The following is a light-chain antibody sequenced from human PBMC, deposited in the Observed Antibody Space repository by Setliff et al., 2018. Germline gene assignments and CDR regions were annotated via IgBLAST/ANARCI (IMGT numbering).Light chain of an antibody. CDR1: SSDVGGYNY. V-gene: IGLV2-8*01. Sequence: QSALTQPPSASGSPGQSVTISCTGTSSDVGGYNYVSWCQQHPGKAPKLMIYEVSKRPSGVPDRFSGSKSGNTASLTVSGLQAEDEADYYCSSYAGSNNPYVFGTGTKVTV. CDR2: EVS. CDR3: SSYAGSNNPYV. J-gene: IGLJ1*01.